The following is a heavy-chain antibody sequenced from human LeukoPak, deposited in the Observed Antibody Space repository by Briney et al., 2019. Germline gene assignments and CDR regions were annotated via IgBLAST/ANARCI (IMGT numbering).Heavy chain of an antibody. CDR2: INPNSGGT. CDR1: GYTFTGYY. CDR3: AREYKESYYYYYMDV. J-gene: IGHJ6*03. D-gene: IGHD1-14*01. Sequence: ASVTVSCKASGYTFTGYYMHWVRQAPGQGLEWMGWINPNSGGTQYAQKFQGRVTMTRDTSISTAYMELSRLRSDDTAVYYCAREYKESYYYYYMDVWGKGTTVTVSS. V-gene: IGHV1-2*02.